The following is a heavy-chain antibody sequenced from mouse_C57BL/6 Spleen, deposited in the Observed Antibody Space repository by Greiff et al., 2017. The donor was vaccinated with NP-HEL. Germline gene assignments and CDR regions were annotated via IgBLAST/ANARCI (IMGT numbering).Heavy chain of an antibody. Sequence: EVQLQESGPELVKPGDSVKISCKAPGYSFTGYFMNWVMQSHGKSLEWIGRINPYNGDTFYNQKFKGKATLTVDKSSSTAHMELRSLTSEDSAVYYCARRFTTVPATAPYAMDYWGQGTSVTVSS. J-gene: IGHJ4*01. V-gene: IGHV1-20*01. CDR2: INPYNGDT. D-gene: IGHD1-1*01. CDR3: ARRFTTVPATAPYAMDY. CDR1: GYSFTGYF.